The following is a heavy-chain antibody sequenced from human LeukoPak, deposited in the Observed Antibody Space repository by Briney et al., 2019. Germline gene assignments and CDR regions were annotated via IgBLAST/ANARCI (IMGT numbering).Heavy chain of an antibody. CDR3: AKDGFGVTAAGSMDV. Sequence: DSVKGRFTISRDNSKNTLYLQMNSLRAEDTAVYYCAKDGFGVTAAGSMDVWGKGTTVTISS. J-gene: IGHJ6*04. V-gene: IGHV3-30*02. D-gene: IGHD6-13*01.